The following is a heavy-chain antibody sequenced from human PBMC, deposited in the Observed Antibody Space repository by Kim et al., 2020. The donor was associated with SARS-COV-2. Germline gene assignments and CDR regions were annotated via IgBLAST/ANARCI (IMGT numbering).Heavy chain of an antibody. CDR3: ARGTGYYYDSGDYYYMDV. CDR1: GFTFSSYW. Sequence: GGSLRLSCAASGFTFSSYWMSWVRQAPGKGLEWVANIKQDGSEKYYVDSVKGRFTISRDNAKNSLYLQMNSLRAEDTAVYYCARGTGYYYDSGDYYYMDVWGKGTTVTVSS. V-gene: IGHV3-7*01. J-gene: IGHJ6*03. D-gene: IGHD3-22*01. CDR2: IKQDGSEK.